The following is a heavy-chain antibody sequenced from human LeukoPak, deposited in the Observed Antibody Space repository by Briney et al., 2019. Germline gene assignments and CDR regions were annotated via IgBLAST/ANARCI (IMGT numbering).Heavy chain of an antibody. V-gene: IGHV4-38-2*01. D-gene: IGHD6-13*01. J-gene: IGHJ4*02. CDR1: GYSISSGYY. CDR3: ARVSQQLVRGGFDY. CDR2: LYHIGPT. Sequence: SETLSLTCAVSGYSISSGYYWGWIRQPPGKGLEWIGSLYHIGPTSYTPSLKSRVTISVDTSKNQFSLKLSSVTAADTAVYYCARVSQQLVRGGFDYWGQGTLVTVSS.